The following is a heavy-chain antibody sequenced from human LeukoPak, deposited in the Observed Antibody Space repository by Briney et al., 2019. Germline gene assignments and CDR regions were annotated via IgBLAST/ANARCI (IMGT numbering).Heavy chain of an antibody. CDR1: GFTFSSYE. J-gene: IGHJ6*02. CDR2: ISSSGSTI. V-gene: IGHV3-48*03. D-gene: IGHD6-19*01. CDR3: ARSKYSGWESYGMDV. Sequence: PGGSLRLSCAASGFTFSSYEMNWVRQAPGKGLEWVSYISSSGSTIYYADSVKGRFTISRDNAKNSLYLQMNSLRAEDTAVYYCARSKYSGWESYGMDVWGQGTTVTVSS.